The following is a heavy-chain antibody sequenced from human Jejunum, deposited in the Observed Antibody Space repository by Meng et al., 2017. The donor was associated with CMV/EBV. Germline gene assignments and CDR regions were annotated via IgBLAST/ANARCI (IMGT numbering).Heavy chain of an antibody. J-gene: IGHJ3*02. CDR1: FTFSSYN. D-gene: IGHD3-3*01. CDR2: ITSTSRYI. CDR3: VRDRFGVVTPDVFDI. Sequence: FTFSSYNLDWVRQAPGKGLEWIASITSTSRYIYYADSVKGRFTISRDNAKNSLYLQMNSLRAEDTAVYYCVRDRFGVVTPDVFDIWGQGIMVTVSS. V-gene: IGHV3-21*01.